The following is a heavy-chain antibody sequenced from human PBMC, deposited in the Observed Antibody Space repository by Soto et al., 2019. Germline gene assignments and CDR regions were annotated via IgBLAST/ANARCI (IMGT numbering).Heavy chain of an antibody. D-gene: IGHD1-7*01. Sequence: GSLRLSCAASGFTFSSYGMHWVRQAPGKGLEWVAVIWYDGSNKYYADSVKGRFTISRDNSKNTLYLQMNSLRAEDTAVYYCARDTATRRSWFDPWGQGTLVTVSS. J-gene: IGHJ5*02. CDR1: GFTFSSYG. CDR3: ARDTATRRSWFDP. V-gene: IGHV3-33*01. CDR2: IWYDGSNK.